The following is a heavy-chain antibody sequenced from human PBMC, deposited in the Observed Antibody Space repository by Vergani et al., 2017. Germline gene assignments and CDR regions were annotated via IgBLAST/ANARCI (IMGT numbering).Heavy chain of an antibody. CDR2: IPYDGSNK. CDR1: GFTFSSYA. Sequence: QVQLVESGGGVVQPGRSLRLSCAASGFTFSSYAMHWVRQAPGKGLEWVAVIPYDGSNKYYADSVKGRFTISRDNSKNTLYLQMNSLRAEDTAVYYCARSIAARGALPDYYYYMDVWGKGTTVTVSS. D-gene: IGHD6-6*01. V-gene: IGHV3-30-3*01. CDR3: ARSIAARGALPDYYYYMDV. J-gene: IGHJ6*03.